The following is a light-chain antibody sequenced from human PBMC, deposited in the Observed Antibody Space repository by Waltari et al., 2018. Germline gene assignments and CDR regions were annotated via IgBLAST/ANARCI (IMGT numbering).Light chain of an antibody. CDR1: SLRTYY. V-gene: IGLV3-19*01. J-gene: IGLJ1*01. CDR2: GHN. Sequence: SSELTQDPAVSVALGQRVRITCQGDSLRTYYATWYPQKPGQAPVVVMYGHNKRPSGIPARFSGSSAGNTAVLTITGAQAEDEADYYCCSRDTSGKQYVFGPGTQVTV. CDR3: CSRDTSGKQYV.